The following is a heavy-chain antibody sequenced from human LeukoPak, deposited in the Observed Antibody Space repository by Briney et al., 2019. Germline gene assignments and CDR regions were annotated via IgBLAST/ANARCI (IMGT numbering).Heavy chain of an antibody. CDR1: GGSISSNDYY. D-gene: IGHD3-10*01. CDR2: IYYSGST. J-gene: IGHJ4*02. V-gene: IGHV4-39*01. CDR3: ARFMVRGLIVDY. Sequence: PSETLPLTCTVSGGSISSNDYYWGWIRPPPGRGLEWFGNIYYSGSTFYNPSLKSRVTISVDTSKNQFSLKLSSVTAADTAVYYCARFMVRGLIVDYWGQGTLVTVSS.